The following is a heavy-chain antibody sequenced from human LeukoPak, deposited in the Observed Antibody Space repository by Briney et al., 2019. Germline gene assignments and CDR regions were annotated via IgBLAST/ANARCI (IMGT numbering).Heavy chain of an antibody. CDR3: ARDCGSDCSQAFDV. V-gene: IGHV3-7*05. CDR1: GFTFSNYW. J-gene: IGHJ3*01. Sequence: GGSLRLSCAASGFTFSNYWMSWVRQAPGKGLEWVADIKQDGTQKYYVDSVEGRFTISRDNAKNSLYLQMNSLRVEDTAVYYCARDCGSDCSQAFDVWGQGTMVTVSS. D-gene: IGHD2-21*02. CDR2: IKQDGTQK.